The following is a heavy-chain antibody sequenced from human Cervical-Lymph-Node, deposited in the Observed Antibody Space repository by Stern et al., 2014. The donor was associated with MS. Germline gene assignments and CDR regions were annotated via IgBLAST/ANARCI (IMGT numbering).Heavy chain of an antibody. J-gene: IGHJ6*02. CDR1: GGSINGYY. D-gene: IGHD1-1*01. CDR2: VYYSGNT. CDR3: ARVGQWRTPSNFYYYYGLDV. V-gene: IGHV4-59*01. Sequence: QVQLVESGPGLVKPSETLSLTCTVSGGSINGYYWNWIRQPPGKGLEWIGYVYYSGNTNYSPSLKGRVTMSVDTSNNQFSLKLSSVTAADTAVYYCARVGQWRTPSNFYYYYGLDVWGQGTTVTVSS.